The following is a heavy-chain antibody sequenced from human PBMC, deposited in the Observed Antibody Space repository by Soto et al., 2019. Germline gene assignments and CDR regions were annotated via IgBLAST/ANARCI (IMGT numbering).Heavy chain of an antibody. Sequence: EVQLLESGGGLVQPGGSLRLSCAASGFTFSSYGMSWVRQAPGKGLEWVSAISGSGGSTYYADSVKGRFTITRDNSKNMLYLQMNRRRAGDTAVYYCAESLSVGATTPFDSWGQGTLVTVSS. V-gene: IGHV3-23*01. CDR2: ISGSGGST. CDR1: GFTFSSYG. D-gene: IGHD1-26*01. J-gene: IGHJ4*02. CDR3: AESLSVGATTPFDS.